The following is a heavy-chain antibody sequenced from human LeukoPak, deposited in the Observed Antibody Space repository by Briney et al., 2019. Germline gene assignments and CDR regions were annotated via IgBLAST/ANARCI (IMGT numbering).Heavy chain of an antibody. V-gene: IGHV3-23*01. CDR3: AKDPIVVAGDDYDMDV. D-gene: IGHD6-19*01. CDR2: ISGSGAST. Sequence: GGSPRLSCAASGFTFSSYAMSWVRQAPGKGLEWVSAISGSGASTYYADSVKGRFTISRDNSKNTLYLQMNSLRAEDTALYYCAKDPIVVAGDDYDMDVWGQGTTVTVSS. J-gene: IGHJ6*02. CDR1: GFTFSSYA.